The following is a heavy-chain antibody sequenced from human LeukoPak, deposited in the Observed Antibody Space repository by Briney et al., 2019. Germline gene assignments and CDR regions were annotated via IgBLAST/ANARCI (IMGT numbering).Heavy chain of an antibody. CDR3: ARGPSPYCGGDCFNWFDP. J-gene: IGHJ5*02. CDR2: IIPIFGTA. CDR1: GGTFSSYA. V-gene: IGHV1-69*05. D-gene: IGHD2-21*02. Sequence: SVKVSCKASGGTFSSYAISWVRQAPGQGLEGMGGIIPIFGTANYAQKFQGRVTITTDESTSTAYMELSSLRSEDTAVYYCARGPSPYCGGDCFNWFDPWGQGTLVTVSS.